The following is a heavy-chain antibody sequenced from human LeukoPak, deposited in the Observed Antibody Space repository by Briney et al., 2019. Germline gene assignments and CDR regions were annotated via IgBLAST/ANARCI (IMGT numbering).Heavy chain of an antibody. Sequence: PGGSLRLSCAASGFTFSSYSMNWVRQAPGKGLEWVSSISSSSSYIYYADSVKGRFTISRDNSKNTLYLQMNSLRAEDTAVYYCAKDFHYYDSSYFDYWGQGTLVTVSS. CDR3: AKDFHYYDSSYFDY. J-gene: IGHJ4*02. D-gene: IGHD3-22*01. CDR1: GFTFSSYS. CDR2: ISSSSSYI. V-gene: IGHV3-21*04.